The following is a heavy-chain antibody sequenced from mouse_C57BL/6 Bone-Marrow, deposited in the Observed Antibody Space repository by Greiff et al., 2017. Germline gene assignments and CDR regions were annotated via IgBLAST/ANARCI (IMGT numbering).Heavy chain of an antibody. CDR3: ARDLGSSLAD. D-gene: IGHD1-1*01. CDR1: YFAFMASA. CDR2: FTMYSDAT. J-gene: IGHJ3*01. Sequence: LQQSGAELVRPGSSVKLSCKASYFAFMASAMHWVKQRPGHGLEWIGSFTMYSDATEYSENFKGKATLTANTSSSTAYMELSSLTAEDSAVYYCARDLGSSLADWGQGTLVTVSA. V-gene: IGHV1-49*01.